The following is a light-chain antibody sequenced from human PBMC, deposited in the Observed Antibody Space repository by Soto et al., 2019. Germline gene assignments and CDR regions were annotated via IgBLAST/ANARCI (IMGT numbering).Light chain of an antibody. CDR3: HQRSNWPPDT. J-gene: IGKJ5*01. CDR1: QSVHTF. Sequence: EIVLTQSPDTLSLSPGEGASLSCRASQSVHTFLAWYQQKPGQPPRLLIYGASTRATGVPARFSGSGSATEFTLTISSREPEDFAVYYCHQRSNWPPDTFGQGTRLDI. V-gene: IGKV3-11*01. CDR2: GAS.